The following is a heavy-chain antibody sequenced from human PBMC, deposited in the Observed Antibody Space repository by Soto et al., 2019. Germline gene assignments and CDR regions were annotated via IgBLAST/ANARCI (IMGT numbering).Heavy chain of an antibody. Sequence: GGSLRLSCGASGFTFSNFAMSWVRQAPGGGLEWVSGLSGSGTSTYYADSVRGRFTISRDNSNNTLYLQMNSLRADDTAVYYCARDLIGGTTPRYRYYYAMDVWGQGTTVTVSS. CDR3: ARDLIGGTTPRYRYYYAMDV. CDR2: LSGSGTST. D-gene: IGHD1-7*01. J-gene: IGHJ6*02. V-gene: IGHV3-23*01. CDR1: GFTFSNFA.